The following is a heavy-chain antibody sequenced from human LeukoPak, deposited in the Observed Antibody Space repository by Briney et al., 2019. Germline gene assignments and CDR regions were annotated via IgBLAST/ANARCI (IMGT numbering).Heavy chain of an antibody. D-gene: IGHD3-22*01. CDR2: ISAYNGNT. CDR1: GYTFTSYG. V-gene: IGHV1-18*01. Sequence: ASVKVSCKASGYTFTSYGISRVRQAPGQGVEWMGWISAYNGNTNYAQKFQGRVTITADESTSTAYMELSSLRSEDTAVYYCARGDSSGYYWYLDYWGQGTLVTVSS. CDR3: ARGDSSGYYWYLDY. J-gene: IGHJ4*02.